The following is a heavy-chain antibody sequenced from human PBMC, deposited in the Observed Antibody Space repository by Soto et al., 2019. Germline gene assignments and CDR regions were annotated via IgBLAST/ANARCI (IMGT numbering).Heavy chain of an antibody. D-gene: IGHD6-13*01. Sequence: GASVKVSCKASGFTFTTSAVQWLRQARGQRLEWIGWILVGSGSTSYAQNFQGRVTMTRDTSTSTVYMELRSLRSEDTAVYYCGRDINVGTSAAGPDYWGQGTLVTVSS. CDR2: ILVGSGST. J-gene: IGHJ4*02. CDR1: GFTFTTSA. CDR3: GRDINVGTSAAGPDY. V-gene: IGHV1-58*01.